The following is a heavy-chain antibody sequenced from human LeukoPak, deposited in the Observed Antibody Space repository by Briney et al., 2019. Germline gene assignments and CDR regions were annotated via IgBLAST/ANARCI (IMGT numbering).Heavy chain of an antibody. CDR3: AASIAARYDAFDI. J-gene: IGHJ3*02. V-gene: IGHV1-69*05. Sequence: GASVKVSCKASGGTFSSYAISWVRQAPGQGLEWMGGIIPIFGTANYAQKFQGRVTITTDESTSTAYMELSSLRSEDTAVYYCAASIAARYDAFDIWGQGTMVTVSS. CDR1: GGTFSSYA. D-gene: IGHD6-6*01. CDR2: IIPIFGTA.